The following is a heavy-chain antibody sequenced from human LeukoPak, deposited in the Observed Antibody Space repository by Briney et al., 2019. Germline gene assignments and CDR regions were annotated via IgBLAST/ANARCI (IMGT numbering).Heavy chain of an antibody. J-gene: IGHJ4*02. CDR1: GYSFANKW. V-gene: IGHV5-51*01. D-gene: IGHD3-22*01. Sequence: GESLKISCEASGYSFANKWIGWVRQMPGKGLEWMGIIYPRDSDTRYSPSFQGRVAISADKSINTAYLQWSSLEASDTAIYYCVRHNYYDTRGYYTLAYWGQGTLVTVSS. CDR2: IYPRDSDT. CDR3: VRHNYYDTRGYYTLAY.